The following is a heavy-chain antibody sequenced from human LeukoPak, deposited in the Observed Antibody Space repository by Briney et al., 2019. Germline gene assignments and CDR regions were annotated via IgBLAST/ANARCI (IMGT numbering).Heavy chain of an antibody. V-gene: IGHV4-34*01. CDR2: INHSGST. D-gene: IGHD1-20*01. J-gene: IGHJ3*02. CDR3: ATVNWNDFGDAFDI. CDR1: GGSFSGYY. Sequence: PSETLSLTCAVYGGSFSGYYWSWIRQPPGKGLEWIGEINHSGSTNYNPSLKSRVTISVDTSKNQFSLKLSSVTAADTAVYYCATVNWNDFGDAFDIWGQGTMVTVSS.